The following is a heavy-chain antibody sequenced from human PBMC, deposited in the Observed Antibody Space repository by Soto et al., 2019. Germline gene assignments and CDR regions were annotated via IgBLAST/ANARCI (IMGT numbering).Heavy chain of an antibody. Sequence: ASVKVSCKAPGYKFINHYIHWVRQAPGVGLEWMGIINPNGGGTDYAQKFQGRVIMTTDTYASTVHMELSSLRSEDTAVYFCARDSSASATSYSFDYWGQGTLVTVSS. D-gene: IGHD3-10*01. CDR1: GYKFINHY. CDR2: INPNGGGT. V-gene: IGHV1-46*01. J-gene: IGHJ4*02. CDR3: ARDSSASATSYSFDY.